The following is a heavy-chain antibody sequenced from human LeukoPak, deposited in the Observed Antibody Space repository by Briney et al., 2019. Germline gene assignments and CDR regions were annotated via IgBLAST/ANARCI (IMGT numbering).Heavy chain of an antibody. J-gene: IGHJ4*02. CDR2: IYYSGST. Sequence: SETLSLTCAVYGGSFSGYYWSWIRQPPGKGLEWIGYIYYSGSTNYNPSLKSRVTISVDTSKNQFSLKLSSVTAAATAVYYCARLERYGDYVGYWGQGTLVTVSS. V-gene: IGHV4-59*08. D-gene: IGHD4-17*01. CDR1: GGSFSGYY. CDR3: ARLERYGDYVGY.